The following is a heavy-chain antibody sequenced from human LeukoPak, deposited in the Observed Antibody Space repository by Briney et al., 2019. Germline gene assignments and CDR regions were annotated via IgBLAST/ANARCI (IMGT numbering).Heavy chain of an antibody. J-gene: IGHJ4*02. V-gene: IGHV1-8*03. CDR2: MNPNSGNT. CDR3: ARGDLTIFGVVISY. D-gene: IGHD3-3*01. Sequence: GASVKVSCKASGYTFTSYGINWVRQATGQGLEWMGWMNPNSGNTGYAQKFQGRVTITRNTSISTAYMELSSLRSEDTAVYYCARGDLTIFGVVISYWGQGTLVTVSS. CDR1: GYTFTSYG.